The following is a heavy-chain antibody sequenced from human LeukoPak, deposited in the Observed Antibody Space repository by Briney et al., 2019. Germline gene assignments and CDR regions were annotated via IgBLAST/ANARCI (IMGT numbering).Heavy chain of an antibody. V-gene: IGHV4-39*07. CDR3: ARGITMIVVVSPYDAFDI. D-gene: IGHD3-22*01. CDR1: GGSISSSSYY. Sequence: PSETLSLTCTVSGGSISSSSYYWGWIRQPPGKGLEWIGYIYHSGSTYYNPSLKSRVTISVDRSKNQFSLKLSSVTAADTAVYYCARGITMIVVVSPYDAFDIWGQGTMVTVSS. J-gene: IGHJ3*02. CDR2: IYHSGST.